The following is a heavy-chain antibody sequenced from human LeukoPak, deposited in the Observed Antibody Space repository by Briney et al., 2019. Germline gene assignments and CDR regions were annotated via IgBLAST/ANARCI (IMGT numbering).Heavy chain of an antibody. CDR3: ARDILDSSGYYYASP. J-gene: IGHJ5*02. CDR1: GYTFTGYY. Sequence: ASVKVSCKASGYTFTGYYMHWVRQAPGQGLEWMGWINPNSGGTNYAQKFQGRVTMTRDTSISTAYMGLSRLRSDDTAVYYCARDILDSSGYYYASPWGQGTLVTVSS. D-gene: IGHD3-22*01. V-gene: IGHV1-2*02. CDR2: INPNSGGT.